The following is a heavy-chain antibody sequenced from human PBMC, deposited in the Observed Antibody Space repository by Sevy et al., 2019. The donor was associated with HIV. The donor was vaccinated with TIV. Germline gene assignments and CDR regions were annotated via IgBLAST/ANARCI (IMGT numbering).Heavy chain of an antibody. D-gene: IGHD3-3*01. CDR3: ARERGRITIFGVVTGLFDY. Sequence: SETLSLTCTVSGGSISSYYWSWIRQPAGKGLEWIGCIYTSGSTNYNPSLKSRVTMSVDTSKNQFSLKLSSVTAADTAVYYCARERGRITIFGVVTGLFDYWGQGTLVTVSS. CDR2: IYTSGST. J-gene: IGHJ4*02. CDR1: GGSISSYY. V-gene: IGHV4-4*07.